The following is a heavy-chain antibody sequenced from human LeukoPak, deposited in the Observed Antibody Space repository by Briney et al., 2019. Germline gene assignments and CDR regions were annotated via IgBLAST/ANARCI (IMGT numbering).Heavy chain of an antibody. CDR3: ARDYADYVGYFFFDY. J-gene: IGHJ4*02. CDR1: GFTFNNDA. Sequence: GGSLRLSCAASGFTFNNDAMNWVRQAPGKGLEWVSSISGGGETTYYADSAKGRFTISRDNSQNTLYLQMNSLRAEDTAVYYCARDYADYVGYFFFDYWGQGTLVTVSS. D-gene: IGHD4-17*01. V-gene: IGHV3-23*01. CDR2: ISGGGETT.